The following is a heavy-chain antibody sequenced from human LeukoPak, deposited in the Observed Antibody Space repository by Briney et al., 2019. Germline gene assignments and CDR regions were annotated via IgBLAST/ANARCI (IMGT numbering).Heavy chain of an antibody. CDR3: ARDTNGDYYYYYMDV. CDR2: INPNSGGT. J-gene: IGHJ6*03. Sequence: ASVKVSCKASGYTFTGYYMHWVRQAPGQGLEWMGWINPNSGGTNYAQKFQGRVTMTRDTSISTAYMGLSRLRSDDTAVCYCARDTNGDYYYYYMDVWGKGTTVTVSS. D-gene: IGHD4-17*01. CDR1: GYTFTGYY. V-gene: IGHV1-2*02.